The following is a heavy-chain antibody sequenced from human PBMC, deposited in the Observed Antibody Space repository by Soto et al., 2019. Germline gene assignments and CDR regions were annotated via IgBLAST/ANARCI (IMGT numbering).Heavy chain of an antibody. CDR1: GGSISSGDYY. D-gene: IGHD3-22*01. V-gene: IGHV4-30-4*01. CDR3: ASYDSSGYPDAEYFQH. J-gene: IGHJ1*01. Sequence: SETLSLTCTVSGGSISSGDYYWSWIHQPPGKGLEWIGYIYYSGSTYYNPSLKSRVTISVDTSKNQFSLKLSSVTAADTAVYYCASYDSSGYPDAEYFQHWGQGTLVTVSS. CDR2: IYYSGST.